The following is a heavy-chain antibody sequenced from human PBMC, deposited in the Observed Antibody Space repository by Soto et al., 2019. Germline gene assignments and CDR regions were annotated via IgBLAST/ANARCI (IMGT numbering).Heavy chain of an antibody. J-gene: IGHJ4*02. CDR3: AHISTRGYYFDY. CDR1: GFSLSTNKVG. CDR2: VYWNDDK. V-gene: IGHV2-5*01. Sequence: TAPEPGSPTQSLRLTCTFWGFSLSTNKVGVGWIRQPPGKALEWLAHVYWNDDKYYSLSLKSRLTISKDTSKSQVVLTMTNMDPVDTATHYCAHISTRGYYFDYWGQGALVTVSS. D-gene: IGHD2-2*01.